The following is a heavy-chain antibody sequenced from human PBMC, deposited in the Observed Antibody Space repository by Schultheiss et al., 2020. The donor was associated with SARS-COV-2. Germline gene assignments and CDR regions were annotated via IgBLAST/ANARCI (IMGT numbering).Heavy chain of an antibody. D-gene: IGHD6-19*01. V-gene: IGHV4-61*05. CDR3: ARQTAVAVGTGLFDP. CDR2: IYYSGST. CDR1: GGSISSGGYY. Sequence: SQTLSLTCTVSGGSISSGGYYWSWIRQPPGKGLEWIGYIYYSGSTNYNPSLKSRVTISVDKSKNQFSLKLSSVTAADTAVYYCARQTAVAVGTGLFDPWGQGTLVTVSS. J-gene: IGHJ5*02.